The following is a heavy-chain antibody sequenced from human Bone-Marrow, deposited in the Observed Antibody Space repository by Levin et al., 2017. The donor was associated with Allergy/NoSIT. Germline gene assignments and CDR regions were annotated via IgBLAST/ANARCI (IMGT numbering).Heavy chain of an antibody. Sequence: GGSLRLSCAASGFTFSSDGMHWVRQAPGKGLEWVAVIWFHGNQKYYVDSVKGRFTISRDNSKNTLSLEMNNLRAEDTAMYYCVRDSGISFDIWGQGTMVTVSS. J-gene: IGHJ3*02. D-gene: IGHD3-10*01. CDR2: IWFHGNQK. CDR3: VRDSGISFDI. CDR1: GFTFSSDG. V-gene: IGHV3-33*01.